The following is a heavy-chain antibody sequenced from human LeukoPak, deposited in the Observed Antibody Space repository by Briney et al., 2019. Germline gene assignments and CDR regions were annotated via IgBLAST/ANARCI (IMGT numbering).Heavy chain of an antibody. CDR2: ISSRSSHI. V-gene: IGHV3-21*01. CDR1: GFTFSSYS. J-gene: IGHJ4*02. CDR3: ARDESAGGDFDY. D-gene: IGHD6-13*01. Sequence: GGSLRLSCAASGFTFSSYSMNWVRQAPGKGLEWVSSISSRSSHIYYADSVKGRFTISRDNGKNSLYLQMNSLRADDTAVYYCARDESAGGDFDYWGQGTLVTVSS.